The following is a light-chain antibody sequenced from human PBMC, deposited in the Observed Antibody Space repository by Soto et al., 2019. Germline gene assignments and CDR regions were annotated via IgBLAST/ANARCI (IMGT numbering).Light chain of an antibody. CDR2: DVS. Sequence: QSVLTQPASVSGSPGQSITISCTGTSSDVGGYNYVSWYQQHPGKAPKLMIYDVSNRPSGISNRFSGSKSGNTASLTISGLQAEDEAEYYCSSYTGSSTLHVVFGGGTKVTVL. CDR1: SSDVGGYNY. CDR3: SSYTGSSTLHVV. J-gene: IGLJ2*01. V-gene: IGLV2-14*01.